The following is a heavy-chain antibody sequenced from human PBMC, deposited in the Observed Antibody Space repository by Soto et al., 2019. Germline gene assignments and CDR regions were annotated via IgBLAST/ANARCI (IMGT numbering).Heavy chain of an antibody. CDR2: IYSDGTT. D-gene: IGHD3-10*01. CDR1: GGSISGYY. V-gene: IGHV4-4*07. J-gene: IGHJ5*02. CDR3: ARAQFYSGSGRYNNLMFDP. Sequence: SETLSLTCTVSGGSISGYYWSWVRQPAGKGLEWVGRIYSDGTTNYNPSLKTRLTMSLDRSNNQFSLTLNSVTAADTAVYYCARAQFYSGSGRYNNLMFDPWGQGIQVTVSS.